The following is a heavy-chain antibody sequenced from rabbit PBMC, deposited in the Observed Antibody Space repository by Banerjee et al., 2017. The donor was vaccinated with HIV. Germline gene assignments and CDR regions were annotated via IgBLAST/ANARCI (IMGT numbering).Heavy chain of an antibody. J-gene: IGHJ4*01. D-gene: IGHD4-2*01. V-gene: IGHV1S40*01. CDR3: ARAIAGDAGYGVDYFNL. CDR1: GFSFSSRYY. Sequence: QSLEESGGDLVKPGASLTLTCTASGFSFSSRYYICWVRQAPGKGLEWIACIYAGSSGSDYYASWAKGRFTISKTSSTTVTLQMTRLTAADTATYFCARAIAGDAGYGVDYFNLWGPGTLVTVS. CDR2: IYAGSSGSD.